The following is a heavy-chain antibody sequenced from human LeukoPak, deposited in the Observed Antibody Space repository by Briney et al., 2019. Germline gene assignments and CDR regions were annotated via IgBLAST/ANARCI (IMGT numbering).Heavy chain of an antibody. CDR3: AKDMTGPDDS. D-gene: IGHD3-16*01. Sequence: GGSLRLSCAASGFTFRSYGMHWVRQAPGKGLEWVAGIWFDGSNKNYGDSVKDRFTISRDNSKNTLFLEMNSLRVEDTAVYYCAKDMTGPDDSWGPGTLVTVSS. J-gene: IGHJ4*02. V-gene: IGHV3-33*06. CDR1: GFTFRSYG. CDR2: IWFDGSNK.